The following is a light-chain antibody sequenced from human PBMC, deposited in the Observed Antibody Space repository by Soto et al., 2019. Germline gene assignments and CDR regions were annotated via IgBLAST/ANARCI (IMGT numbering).Light chain of an antibody. V-gene: IGLV2-23*02. CDR1: SSDVGNYNL. Sequence: QSVLTQPASVSGSPGQSITISCSGTSSDVGNYNLVSWYQRHPGKAPKLMIFEVSKWPSGVSHRFSGSKSGNTASLTISGLQAEDEADYYCQSYDNSLSVYVFGTGTKVTVL. J-gene: IGLJ1*01. CDR2: EVS. CDR3: QSYDNSLSVYV.